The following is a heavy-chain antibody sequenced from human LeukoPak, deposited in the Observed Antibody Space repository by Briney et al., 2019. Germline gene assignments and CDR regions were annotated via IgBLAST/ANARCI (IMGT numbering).Heavy chain of an antibody. V-gene: IGHV3-11*01. D-gene: IGHD4-17*01. Sequence: GGSLRLSCAASGFTFSDYYMSWIRQAPGKGLEWVSYVSSSGSTIYYADSVKGRFTISRDNSKNTLYLQMNSLRAEDTAVYYCARARGYGDYVDYWGQGTLVTVSS. CDR2: VSSSGSTI. CDR3: ARARGYGDYVDY. CDR1: GFTFSDYY. J-gene: IGHJ4*02.